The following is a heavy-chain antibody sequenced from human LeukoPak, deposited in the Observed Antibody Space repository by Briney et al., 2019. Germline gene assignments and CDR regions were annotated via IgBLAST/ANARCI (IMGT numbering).Heavy chain of an antibody. CDR3: ARDRIGDGYKFDY. D-gene: IGHD5-24*01. J-gene: IGHJ4*02. CDR2: IWYDGSNK. CDR1: GFTFSSYG. V-gene: IGHV3-33*01. Sequence: GGSLRLSCAASGFTFSSYGMHWVRQAPGKGLEWVAVIWYDGSNKNYADSVKGRFTISRDNSKNPLYLQMNSLRAEDTAVYYCARDRIGDGYKFDYWGQGTLVTVSS.